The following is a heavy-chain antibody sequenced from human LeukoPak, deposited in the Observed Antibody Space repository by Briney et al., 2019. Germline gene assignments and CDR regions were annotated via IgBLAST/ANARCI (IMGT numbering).Heavy chain of an antibody. J-gene: IGHJ4*02. CDR1: GGSFSGYY. V-gene: IGHV4-34*01. CDR2: INHSGST. CDR3: ARGMLWWGGVSYFDY. D-gene: IGHD2-21*01. Sequence: PSETLSLTCAVYGGSFSGYYWSWIRQPPGKGLEWIGEINHSGSTNYNPSLKSRVTISVDTSKNQFSLKLSSVTAADTAVYYCARGMLWWGGVSYFDYWGQGTLVTVSS.